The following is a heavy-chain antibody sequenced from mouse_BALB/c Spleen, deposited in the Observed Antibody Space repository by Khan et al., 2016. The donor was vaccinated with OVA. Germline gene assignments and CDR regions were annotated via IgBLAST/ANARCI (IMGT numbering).Heavy chain of an antibody. J-gene: IGHJ4*01. CDR2: ISSSGST. Sequence: VQLKESGPGLVKPSQSLSLTCTVTGYSITSDYAWNWIRQFPGNKLEWMGYISSSGSTNYNPALKSRISLTRDKSKNQFFLQLNSVTTEDTATYYGASDGSRYNYAMDYWGQGTSVTVSS. CDR1: GYSITSDYA. V-gene: IGHV3-2*02. CDR3: ASDGSRYNYAMDY. D-gene: IGHD2-3*01.